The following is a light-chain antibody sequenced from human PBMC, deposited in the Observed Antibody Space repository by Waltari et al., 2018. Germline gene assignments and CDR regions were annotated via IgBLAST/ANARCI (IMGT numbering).Light chain of an antibody. J-gene: IGLJ3*02. Sequence: QSALTQPASVSGSPGQSITISCTATSSDVWSYNLFSWYQQHPGKAPKLVIYEVTKRPSGVSTRFSGSKSGNTASLTISGLQAEDEADYCCCSYAGSSTWVFGGGTKLTVL. CDR2: EVT. V-gene: IGLV2-23*02. CDR3: CSYAGSSTWV. CDR1: SSDVWSYNL.